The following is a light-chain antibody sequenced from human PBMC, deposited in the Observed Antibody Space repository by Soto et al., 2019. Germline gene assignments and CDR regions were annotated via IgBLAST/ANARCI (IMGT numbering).Light chain of an antibody. Sequence: QSVLTQPPSVSAAPGQKVTISCSGISSYVSWFQQVPGTAPKLVIHDTFKRPSGIPDRFSGSKSGSSATLDITGLQAGDEADYYCATWDRSLSAVIFGGGTKLTVL. CDR3: ATWDRSLSAVI. CDR1: SSY. CDR2: DTF. V-gene: IGLV1-51*01. J-gene: IGLJ2*01.